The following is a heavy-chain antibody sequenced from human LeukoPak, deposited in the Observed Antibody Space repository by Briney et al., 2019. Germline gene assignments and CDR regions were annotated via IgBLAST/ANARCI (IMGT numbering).Heavy chain of an antibody. CDR3: ARDGSSGWYWVDY. CDR1: GFIFSSYS. J-gene: IGHJ4*02. D-gene: IGHD6-19*01. CDR2: ISDSGSDI. Sequence: GGSLRLSCAASGFIFSSYSMNWVRQAPGKGLEWVSSISDSGSDIYYADSVRGRFTISRDNAKNSVYLQMNSLRAEDTAVYYCARDGSSGWYWVDYWGQGTLVTVSS. V-gene: IGHV3-21*06.